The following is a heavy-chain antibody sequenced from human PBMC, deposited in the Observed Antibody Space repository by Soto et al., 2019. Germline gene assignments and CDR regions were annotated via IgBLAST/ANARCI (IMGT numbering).Heavy chain of an antibody. CDR2: IYWDDDK. D-gene: IGHD2-2*01. J-gene: IGHJ5*02. CDR1: GFSLSTSGVG. CDR3: AHRLGGGYCSSTSCYWFDP. Sequence: SGPTLVKPTQTLTLTCTFSGFSLSTSGVGVGWIRQPPGKALEWLALIYWDDDKRYSPSLKSRLTITKDTSKNQVVLTMTNMDPVDTATYYCAHRLGGGYCSSTSCYWFDPWGQGTLVTVSS. V-gene: IGHV2-5*02.